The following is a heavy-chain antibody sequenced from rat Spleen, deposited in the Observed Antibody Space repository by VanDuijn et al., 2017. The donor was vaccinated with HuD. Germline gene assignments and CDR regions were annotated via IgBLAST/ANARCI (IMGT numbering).Heavy chain of an antibody. CDR2: ISYDGRST. CDR3: AKDGPIYYYDGSSYPYWYFDF. J-gene: IGHJ1*01. D-gene: IGHD1-12*02. CDR1: GLSFSNYD. V-gene: IGHV5-20*01. Sequence: EVQLVESGGGLVQPGRSLKLSCTASGLSFSNYDMAWVRQAPTKGLEWVASISYDGRSTFYPDSVKGRFTISRDNAKSTLYLQMDSLRSEDTATYYCAKDGPIYYYDGSSYPYWYFDFWGPGTMVTVSS.